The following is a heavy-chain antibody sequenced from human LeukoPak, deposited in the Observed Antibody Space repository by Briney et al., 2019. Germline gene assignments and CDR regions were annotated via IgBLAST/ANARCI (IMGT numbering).Heavy chain of an antibody. Sequence: SVNVSCKASGGTFSSYAISWVRQAPGQGLEWMGRIIPILGTANYAQKFQGRVTITTDESMTTAYMELSSLRSEDTALYYCARQGGITIFGVAQPGGAFDIWGQGTMVTVSS. CDR1: GGTFSSYA. J-gene: IGHJ3*02. CDR3: ARQGGITIFGVAQPGGAFDI. V-gene: IGHV1-69*11. CDR2: IIPILGTA. D-gene: IGHD3-3*01.